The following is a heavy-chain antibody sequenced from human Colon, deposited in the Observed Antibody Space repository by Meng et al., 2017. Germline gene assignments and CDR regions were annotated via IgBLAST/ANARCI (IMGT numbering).Heavy chain of an antibody. CDR3: AKGAYSSSREGIDY. Sequence: GESLKISCAASGFTFNSYAMSWVRQAPGKGLKWVSAIATSGTGTFYTDSVKGRFTISRDNSKNTLYLQMNSLRDEDTAVYYCAKGAYSSSREGIDYWGQGTRVTVSS. CDR1: GFTFNSYA. V-gene: IGHV3-23*01. J-gene: IGHJ4*02. D-gene: IGHD4-11*01. CDR2: IATSGTGT.